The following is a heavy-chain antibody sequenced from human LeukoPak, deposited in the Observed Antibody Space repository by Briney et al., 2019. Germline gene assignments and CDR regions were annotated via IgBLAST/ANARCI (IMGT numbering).Heavy chain of an antibody. D-gene: IGHD3-22*01. CDR1: GFTFSSYG. V-gene: IGHV3-23*01. CDR2: ISGSGGST. CDR3: AKGRYYYDSSDAFDI. Sequence: GGSLRLSCAASGFTFSSYGMSWVRQAPGKGLEWVSSISGSGGSTYYADSVKGRFTISRDNSKNTLFLQMNSLRAEDTAVYYCAKGRYYYDSSDAFDIWGQETMVTVSS. J-gene: IGHJ3*02.